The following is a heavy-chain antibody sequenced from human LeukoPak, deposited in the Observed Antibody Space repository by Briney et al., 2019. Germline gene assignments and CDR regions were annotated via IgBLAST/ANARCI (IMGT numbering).Heavy chain of an antibody. CDR1: GVSIRSDTYY. CDR2: YHNGNS. V-gene: IGHV4-39*01. Sequence: PSETLSLTCIVSGVSIRSDTYYWGWIRQPPGKGLEWIGNYHNGNSYYNPSLKSRVTISEDTSGNQFSLRVTSVTAADTAVCYCARLWDSTGLYFYYYMDVWGEGTTVTVSS. J-gene: IGHJ6*03. D-gene: IGHD6-25*01. CDR3: ARLWDSTGLYFYYYMDV.